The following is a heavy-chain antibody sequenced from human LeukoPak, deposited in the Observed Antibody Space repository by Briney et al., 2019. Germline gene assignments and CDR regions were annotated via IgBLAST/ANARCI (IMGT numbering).Heavy chain of an antibody. J-gene: IGHJ4*02. D-gene: IGHD6-19*01. CDR2: INSGSSHF. V-gene: IGHV3-21*04. CDR1: GFTFSSYS. CDR3: AKEGYTGWY. Sequence: PGGSLRLSCAASGFTFSSYSMNWVRQAPGKGLEWVSSINSGSSHFYYADSVRGRFTISRDNAKNSLFLQMNSLRAEDTAVYYWAKEGYTGWYWGQGTLVTVSS.